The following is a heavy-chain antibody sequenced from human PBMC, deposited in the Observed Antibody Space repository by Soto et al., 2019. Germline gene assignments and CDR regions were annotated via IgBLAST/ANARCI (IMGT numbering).Heavy chain of an antibody. CDR3: AKDRLQLWLRGGVVVGAPTVIDIPNPLQSLP. J-gene: IGHJ5*02. CDR2: ISYDGSNK. CDR1: GFTFSSYG. D-gene: IGHD5-18*01. V-gene: IGHV3-30*18. Sequence: GGSLRLSCAASGFTFSSYGMHWVRQAPGKGLEWVAVISYDGSNKYYADTVKGRFTISRDNSKNTLYLQMNSLRAEDTAVYYCAKDRLQLWLRGGVVVGAPTVIDIPNPLQSLPWG.